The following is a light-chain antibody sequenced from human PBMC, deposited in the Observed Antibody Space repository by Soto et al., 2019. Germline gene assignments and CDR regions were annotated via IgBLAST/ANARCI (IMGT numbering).Light chain of an antibody. CDR3: CSYAGRPYV. CDR1: SSDVGGYNS. J-gene: IGLJ1*01. V-gene: IGLV2-11*01. CDR2: DVS. Sequence: QSALTQPRSVSGSPGQSVTISCTGTSSDVGGYNSVSWYQQHPGKAPKLMIYDVSKRPSGVPDRFSGSKSGNTASLTISGLQAEDEADYYCCSYAGRPYVFGTGTKLTVL.